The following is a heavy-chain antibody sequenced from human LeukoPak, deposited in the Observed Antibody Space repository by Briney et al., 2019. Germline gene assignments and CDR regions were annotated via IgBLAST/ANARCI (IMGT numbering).Heavy chain of an antibody. CDR2: IFPSGGEI. Sequence: GGSLRLSCAASGFTFRTFAMIWVRQPPGKGLEWVSSIFPSGGEIHYADSVRGRFTISRENSKSTLSLQMNSLRAEDTAVYYCAKALVRGVPYYFDYWGQGTLVTVSS. J-gene: IGHJ4*02. D-gene: IGHD3-10*01. CDR1: GFTFRTFA. V-gene: IGHV3-23*01. CDR3: AKALVRGVPYYFDY.